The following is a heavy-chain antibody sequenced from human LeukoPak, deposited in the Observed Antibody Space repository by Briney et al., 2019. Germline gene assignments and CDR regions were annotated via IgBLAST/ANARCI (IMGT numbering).Heavy chain of an antibody. V-gene: IGHV4-30-4*01. D-gene: IGHD4-17*01. CDR2: IYYSGST. CDR3: ASLDYGDYIPDY. Sequence: SQTLSLTCTVSGGSISSGDYYWSWIRQPPGKGLEWIGYIYYSGSTYYNPSLKSRVTISVDTSKNQFSLKLSSVTAADTAVYYCASLDYGDYIPDYWGQGTLVTVSS. CDR1: GGSISSGDYY. J-gene: IGHJ4*02.